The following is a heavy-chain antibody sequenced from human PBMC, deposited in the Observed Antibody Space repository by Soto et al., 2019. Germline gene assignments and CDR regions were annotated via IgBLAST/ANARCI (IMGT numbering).Heavy chain of an antibody. CDR1: GDSIRSYH. V-gene: IGHV4-59*01. CDR2: IFASGST. CDR3: ARAVVPATCCGFDV. D-gene: IGHD1-26*01. J-gene: IGHJ3*01. Sequence: QVQLQESGPGLVKPSETLSLTCTVSGDSIRSYHWSWIRQSPGKGLEWIGFIFASGSTQYKFSLKSRVTISADTSKNQFSLKLSSVTAADTAIYYCARAVVPATCCGFDVWGRGTVVTVSS.